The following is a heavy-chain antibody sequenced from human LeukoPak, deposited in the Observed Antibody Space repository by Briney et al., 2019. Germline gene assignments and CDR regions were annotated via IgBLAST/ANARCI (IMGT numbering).Heavy chain of an antibody. V-gene: IGHV1-2*06. CDR1: RYIFTGHY. J-gene: IGHJ3*02. Sequence: ASVKVSCKASRYIFTGHYMNWVRQAPGQGLEWMGRINPKTGGTNFAQNFQGRVTMTRDTSISTGYMELTRLRPDDTAVYYCARVGDGLNDAFDIWGQGTMVTVSS. CDR3: ARVGDGLNDAFDI. CDR2: INPKTGGT. D-gene: IGHD5-24*01.